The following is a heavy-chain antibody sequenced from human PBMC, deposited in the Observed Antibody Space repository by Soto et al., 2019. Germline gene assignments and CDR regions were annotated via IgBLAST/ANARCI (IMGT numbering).Heavy chain of an antibody. Sequence: SLRLSCAASGFTFGDYYMSWIRQAPGKGLEWVSYISSSGSTIYYADSVKGRFTISRDNAKNSLYLQMNSLRAEDTAVYYCAGGGYYDFWSGYPWLAFDIWGQGTMVTVSS. J-gene: IGHJ3*02. CDR2: ISSSGSTI. CDR1: GFTFGDYY. D-gene: IGHD3-3*01. CDR3: AGGGYYDFWSGYPWLAFDI. V-gene: IGHV3-11*01.